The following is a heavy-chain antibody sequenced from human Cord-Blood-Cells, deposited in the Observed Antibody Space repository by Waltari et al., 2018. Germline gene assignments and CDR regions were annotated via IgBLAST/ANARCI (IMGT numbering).Heavy chain of an antibody. V-gene: IGHV3-30*04. CDR2: ISYDGSNK. CDR3: ARAHYYDSSGYAFDI. CDR1: VVTFSSYA. D-gene: IGHD3-22*01. Sequence: QVQLVESGGGVVRPGRSLRLSCAASVVTFSSYAMHWVRQAPGKGLEWVAVISYDGSNKYYADSVKGRFTISRDNSKNTLYLQMNSLRAEDTAVYYCARAHYYDSSGYAFDIWGQGTMVTVSS. J-gene: IGHJ3*02.